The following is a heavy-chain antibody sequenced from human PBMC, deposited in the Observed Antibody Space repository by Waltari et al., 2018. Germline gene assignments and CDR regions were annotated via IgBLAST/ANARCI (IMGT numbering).Heavy chain of an antibody. CDR2: ITPGGSP. CDR3: AKEIPYSNGWLHIDS. J-gene: IGHJ4*02. D-gene: IGHD6-19*01. V-gene: IGHV3-23*04. Sequence: EVQLVESGGGLVQPAGSLSLPCPASGFTLRRAAATWSRQAPGKGLEWVSGITPGGSPYYADFVRGRFTISRDNSNNMLFLQMNSLRVDDTAIYYCAKEIPYSNGWLHIDSWGQGTLVSVPS. CDR1: GFTLRRAA.